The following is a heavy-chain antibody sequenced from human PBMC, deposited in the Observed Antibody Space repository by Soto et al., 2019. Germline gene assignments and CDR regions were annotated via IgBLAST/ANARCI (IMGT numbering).Heavy chain of an antibody. V-gene: IGHV1-8*01. CDR2: MNPNSGNT. CDR1: GYTFTSYD. CDR3: ARGPRRPGLYYYGMDV. J-gene: IGHJ6*02. Sequence: QVQLVQSGAEVKKPGASVKVSCKASGYTFTSYDINWVRQATGQGHEWMGWMNPNSGNTGYAQKFQGRVTMTRNTSISTAYMELSSLRSEDTAVYYCARGPRRPGLYYYGMDVWDQGTTVTVSS.